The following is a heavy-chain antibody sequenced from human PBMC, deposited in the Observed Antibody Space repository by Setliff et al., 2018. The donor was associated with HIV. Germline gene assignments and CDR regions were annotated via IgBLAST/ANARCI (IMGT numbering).Heavy chain of an antibody. CDR2: VIPVFGTG. D-gene: IGHD3-3*01. CDR1: GGTFSDYA. CDR3: ARVPSPFVQEGYFDD. V-gene: IGHV1-69*05. J-gene: IGHJ4*01. Sequence: SVKVSCKVSGGTFSDYAVTWVRQAPGQGLEWMGGVIPVFGTGNYTQKFQGRVTITTDESTRTAYMELRSLRSEDTAVYYCARVPSPFVQEGYFDDWGQGTLVTVSS.